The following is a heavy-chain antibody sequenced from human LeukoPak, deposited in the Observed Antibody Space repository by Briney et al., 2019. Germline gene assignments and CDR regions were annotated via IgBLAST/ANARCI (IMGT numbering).Heavy chain of an antibody. CDR3: ARGYNWGSPTRNFYYLDV. CDR1: GGSFSGYY. CDR2: IYTSGST. J-gene: IGHJ6*03. V-gene: IGHV4-59*10. D-gene: IGHD7-27*01. Sequence: PSETLSLTCAVYGGSFSGYYWSWIRQPAGKGLEWIGRIYTSGSTNYNPSLKSRVTMSVDTSKNQFSLKLRSVTAADTAVYYCARGYNWGSPTRNFYYLDVWGKGTTVTVSS.